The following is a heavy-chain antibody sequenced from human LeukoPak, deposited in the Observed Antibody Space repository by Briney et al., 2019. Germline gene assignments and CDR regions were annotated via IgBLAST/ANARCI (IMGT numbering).Heavy chain of an antibody. CDR2: INPNSGGT. CDR1: GYTFTGYY. CDR3: ARVNYDILTGYYNPFGY. D-gene: IGHD3-9*01. J-gene: IGHJ4*02. V-gene: IGHV1-2*02. Sequence: ASVKVSCKASGYTFTGYYMHWVRQAPGQGLEWMGWINPNSGGTNYAQKFRGRVTMTRDTSISTAYMELSRLRSDDTAVYYCARVNYDILTGYYNPFGYWGQGTLVTVSS.